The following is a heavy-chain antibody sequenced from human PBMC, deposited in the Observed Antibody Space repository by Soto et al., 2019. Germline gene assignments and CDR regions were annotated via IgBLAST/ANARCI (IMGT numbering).Heavy chain of an antibody. Sequence: EVQLVDSGGGLVQPGGSLRLSCEASGFIFSNYVMSWVRQAPGKGLEWVSSISDSGGTSYYADYVKGRFTISRNNSKNTLYLQMNSLRAEDTAIYYCAKRPRALLTLDYWGQGTLVTVSS. CDR3: AKRPRALLTLDY. CDR1: GFIFSNYV. V-gene: IGHV3-23*04. CDR2: ISDSGGTS. D-gene: IGHD1-26*01. J-gene: IGHJ4*02.